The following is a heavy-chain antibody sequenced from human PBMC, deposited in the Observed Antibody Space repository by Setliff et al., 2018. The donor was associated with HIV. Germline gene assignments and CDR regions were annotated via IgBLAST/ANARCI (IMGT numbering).Heavy chain of an antibody. J-gene: IGHJ6*04. V-gene: IGHV1-8*01. D-gene: IGHD3-10*01. Sequence: ASVKVSCKASGYTFISYGVSWVRQAPGQGLEWMGWISVKNGNTNYAKKFQARVTMTRDTSISTAYMELSSLTSEDTAVYYCARGKGVGGVVITGGLDVWGKGTTVTVSS. CDR3: ARGKGVGGVVITGGLDV. CDR2: ISVKNGNT. CDR1: GYTFISYG.